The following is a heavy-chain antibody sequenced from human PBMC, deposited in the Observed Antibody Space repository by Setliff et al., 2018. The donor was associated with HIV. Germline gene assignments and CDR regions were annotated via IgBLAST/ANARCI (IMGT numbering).Heavy chain of an antibody. D-gene: IGHD3-3*02. J-gene: IGHJ3*01. CDR1: GFTFSSYG. CDR3: AREDPPADFHFWSGRLAD. CDR2: LRYDGSNK. Sequence: GGSLRLSCAASGFTFSSYGMHWVRQAPGKGLEWVAFLRYDGSNKYYADSVKGRFTISRDNSKNTLYLQMNSLRAEDTAVYYCAREDPPADFHFWSGRLADWGQGQWSPSPQ. V-gene: IGHV3-30*02.